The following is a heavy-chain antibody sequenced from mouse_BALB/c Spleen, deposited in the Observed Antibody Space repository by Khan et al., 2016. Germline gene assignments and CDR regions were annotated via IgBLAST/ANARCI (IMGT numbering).Heavy chain of an antibody. CDR2: INPDSRTI. CDR3: ARAGYYGYLAY. V-gene: IGHV4-1*02. D-gene: IGHD1-1*01. Sequence: EVKLLESGGGLVQPGGSLKLSCAASGFDFRRYWMSWVRQAPGKGLEWIGEINPDSRTINYSPSLKDKFTISRDNAKRTLYLQMSKVRSEDTALDYCARAGYYGYLAYWGQGTLVSVSA. CDR1: GFDFRRYW. J-gene: IGHJ3*01.